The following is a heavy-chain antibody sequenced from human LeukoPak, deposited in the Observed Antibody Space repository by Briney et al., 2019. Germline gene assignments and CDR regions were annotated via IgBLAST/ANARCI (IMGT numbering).Heavy chain of an antibody. Sequence: GGSLRLSCTASGFTFSDYYMTWLRQAPGKGLEWASYISNSDNTKYYADSVKGRFTISRDNAKNSLYLQMNSLRAEDTAVYYCARERVTTEYWGQGTLVTVSS. J-gene: IGHJ4*02. CDR2: ISNSDNTK. D-gene: IGHD4-11*01. CDR3: ARERVTTEY. CDR1: GFTFSDYY. V-gene: IGHV3-11*01.